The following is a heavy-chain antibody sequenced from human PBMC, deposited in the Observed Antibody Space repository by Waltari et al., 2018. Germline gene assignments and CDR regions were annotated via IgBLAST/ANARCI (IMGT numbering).Heavy chain of an antibody. Sequence: QVQLQESGPGLVSPSQTLSLTYSVSGGSISGGGSSWSWFRQHPGKGREGIGYIQNRGTSKYNPSLKNRVTISVDTSKNQFSLQLASVTAADTAVYFCARGTDPYKMGYWGQGTLVTVSS. J-gene: IGHJ4*02. CDR3: ARGTDPYKMGY. CDR2: IQNRGTS. V-gene: IGHV4-31*03. CDR1: GGSISGGGSS. D-gene: IGHD1-1*01.